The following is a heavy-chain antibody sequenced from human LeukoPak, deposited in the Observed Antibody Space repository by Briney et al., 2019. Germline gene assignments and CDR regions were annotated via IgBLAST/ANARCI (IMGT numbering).Heavy chain of an antibody. CDR1: GFTFRTYG. CDR3: ANRGTTDYYQGDFDF. V-gene: IGHV3-30*02. Sequence: GGSLRLSCAASGFTFRTYGMHWVRQGPGKGLEWVALIRYDGSNKYYADSVKGRFTISRDNSKNTVYLQMNSLGTEDTAVYYCANRGTTDYYQGDFDFWGQGAVVTVSS. CDR2: IRYDGSNK. J-gene: IGHJ4*02. D-gene: IGHD3-9*01.